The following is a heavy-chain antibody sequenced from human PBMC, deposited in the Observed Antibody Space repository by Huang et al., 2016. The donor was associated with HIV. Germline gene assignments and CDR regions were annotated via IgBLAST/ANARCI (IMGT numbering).Heavy chain of an antibody. CDR1: GGSITSSSYY. J-gene: IGHJ3*02. CDR3: ARHFSYYDSSGYTPWDAFDI. V-gene: IGHV4-39*01. D-gene: IGHD3-22*01. CDR2: SYSSGRT. Sequence: QLQLQGSGPGLVKPSETLSLTCTVSGGSITSSSYYWGWIRKPPGKGLEWVGSSYSSGRTDYKPSLKSGVTVSVDTSKNQFSLKLSSVTAADTAVYYCARHFSYYDSSGYTPWDAFDIWGQGTMVTVSS.